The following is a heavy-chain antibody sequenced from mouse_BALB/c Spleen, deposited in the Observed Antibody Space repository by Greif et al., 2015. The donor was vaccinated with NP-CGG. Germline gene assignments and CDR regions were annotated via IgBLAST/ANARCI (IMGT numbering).Heavy chain of an antibody. CDR3: ARLSNWDAGGDY. CDR2: IRNKANGYTT. Sequence: EVQLVESGGGLVQPGGSLRLSCATSGFTFTDYYMSWVRQPPGKALEWLGFIRNKANGYTTEYSASVKGRFTISRDNSQSILYLQMNTLRAEDSATYYCARLSNWDAGGDYWGQGTTLTVSS. J-gene: IGHJ2*01. D-gene: IGHD4-1*01. CDR1: GFTFTDYY. V-gene: IGHV7-3*02.